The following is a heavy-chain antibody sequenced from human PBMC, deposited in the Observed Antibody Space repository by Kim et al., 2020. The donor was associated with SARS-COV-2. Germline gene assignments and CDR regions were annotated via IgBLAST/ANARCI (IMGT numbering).Heavy chain of an antibody. CDR1: GFTFGSYA. Sequence: GGSLRLSCGASGFTFGSYAMSWVRQAPGKGLEWVSAISGSGRSTYYADSEKGRFTISRDNSKNTWYLQMNSLTAEDTAVYYCAKERAVGGATMASPLEFDYWGQGTLVTVSS. J-gene: IGHJ4*02. CDR3: AKERAVGGATMASPLEFDY. V-gene: IGHV3-23*01. CDR2: ISGSGRST. D-gene: IGHD1-26*01.